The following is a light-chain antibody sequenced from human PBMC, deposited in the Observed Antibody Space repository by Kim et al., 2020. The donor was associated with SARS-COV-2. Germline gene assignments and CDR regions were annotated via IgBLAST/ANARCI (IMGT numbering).Light chain of an antibody. J-gene: IGKJ4*01. CDR1: QSVSSY. Sequence: EIVLTQSPATLSLSSGERATLSCRASQSVSSYIAWYQQKPGQAPRLLIYDASNRATGIPARFSGSGSGTDFTLTISSLEPEDFAVYYCQQRRNWPLTFGGGTKVDIK. V-gene: IGKV3-11*01. CDR2: DAS. CDR3: QQRRNWPLT.